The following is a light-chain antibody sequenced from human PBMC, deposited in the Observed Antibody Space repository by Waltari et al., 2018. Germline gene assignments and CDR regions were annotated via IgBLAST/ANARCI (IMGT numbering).Light chain of an antibody. J-gene: IGLJ1*01. CDR2: DDG. CDR1: KIGSKN. Sequence: SYELTQPPSVSVAPGQTARLTCDGDKIGSKNVQRYQPKPGQAPVLVVYDDGDRPSGIPERFSGSNSGNTAALTISRVDAGDEAEYYCQVWDSGSNHYVFGTVTKVTVL. V-gene: IGLV3-21*02. CDR3: QVWDSGSNHYV.